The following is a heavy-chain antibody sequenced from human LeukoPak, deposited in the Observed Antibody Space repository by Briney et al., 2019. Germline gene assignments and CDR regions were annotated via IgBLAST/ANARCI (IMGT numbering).Heavy chain of an antibody. CDR1: GGFISSYY. J-gene: IGHJ5*02. D-gene: IGHD3-9*01. V-gene: IGHV4-59*08. Sequence: SETLSLTCTVSGGFISSYYWSWIRQPPGKGLEWIGYIYYSGSTNYNPSLKSRVTISVDTSKNQFSLKLSSVTAADTAVYYCARHFPRGGKNILTGYRLPWFDPWGQGTLVTVSS. CDR3: ARHFPRGGKNILTGYRLPWFDP. CDR2: IYYSGST.